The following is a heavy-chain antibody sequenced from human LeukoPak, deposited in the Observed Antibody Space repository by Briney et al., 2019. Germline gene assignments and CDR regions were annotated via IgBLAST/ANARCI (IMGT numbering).Heavy chain of an antibody. V-gene: IGHV1-2*02. Sequence: ASVKVSCKASGYTFTGYYMHWVRQAPGQGLEWMGWINPNSGGTNYAQKFQGRVTMTRDTSISTAYMELSRLRSDDTAVYYCARDTILDAVTTSLDYWGQGTLVTVS. CDR3: ARDTILDAVTTSLDY. CDR1: GYTFTGYY. J-gene: IGHJ4*02. CDR2: INPNSGGT. D-gene: IGHD4-17*01.